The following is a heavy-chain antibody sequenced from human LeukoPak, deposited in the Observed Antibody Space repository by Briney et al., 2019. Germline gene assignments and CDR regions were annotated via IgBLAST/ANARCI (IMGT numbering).Heavy chain of an antibody. D-gene: IGHD1-26*01. V-gene: IGHV3-74*01. CDR2: IHGDGDNI. J-gene: IGHJ5*02. CDR1: GFPFSSYA. Sequence: GWSLTLACAASGFPFSSYAMYWVRQAPGKELVWVARIHGDGDNISYADSVRGRFTISRDNAKDTLYLHMNSLRREDTAVYYCARAQVGAPTDLWGQGTLVTVSS. CDR3: ARAQVGAPTDL.